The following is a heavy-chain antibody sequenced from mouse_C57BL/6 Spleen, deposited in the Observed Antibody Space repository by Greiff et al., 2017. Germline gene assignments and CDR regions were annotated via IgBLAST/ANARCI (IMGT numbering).Heavy chain of an antibody. V-gene: IGHV1-52*01. CDR2: IDPSDSET. Sequence: QVQLQQPGAELVRPGSSVKLSCKASGYTFTSYWMHWVKQRPIQGLEWIGNIDPSDSETHYNQKFKDKATLTVDKSSSTAYMQLSSLTSEDSAVYYCARKGVGYWVDNWGQGTTLSLSS. D-gene: IGHD4-1*01. CDR1: GYTFTSYW. J-gene: IGHJ2*01. CDR3: ARKGVGYWVDN.